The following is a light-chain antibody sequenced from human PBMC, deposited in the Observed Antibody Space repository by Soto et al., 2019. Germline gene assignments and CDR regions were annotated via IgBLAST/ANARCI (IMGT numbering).Light chain of an antibody. CDR3: QSYDSSLSGNVV. V-gene: IGLV1-40*01. J-gene: IGLJ2*01. CDR1: SSNIGAGYD. Sequence: QSVLTQPPSVSGAPGQRVTISCTGSSSNIGAGYDVHWYQQLPGTAPKLLIYGNSNRPSGVPDRFSGSKSGTSASLAITGLQAEDEAEYYGQSYDSSLSGNVVFGGGTKLTVL. CDR2: GNS.